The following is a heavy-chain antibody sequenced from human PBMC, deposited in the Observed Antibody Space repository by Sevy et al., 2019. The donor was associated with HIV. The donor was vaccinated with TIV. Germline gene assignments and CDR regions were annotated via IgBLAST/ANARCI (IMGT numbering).Heavy chain of an antibody. CDR1: GFTFDDYG. D-gene: IGHD6-19*01. Sequence: GGSLRLSCAASGFTFDDYGINWVRQAPGKGLEWVSGISWNSGSIGYADSVKGRFTISRDNAKNSLYLQMNSLRPDETGLYYCAKDVGQWLGKDAFDVWGRGTMVTVSS. CDR3: AKDVGQWLGKDAFDV. CDR2: ISWNSGSI. V-gene: IGHV3-9*01. J-gene: IGHJ3*01.